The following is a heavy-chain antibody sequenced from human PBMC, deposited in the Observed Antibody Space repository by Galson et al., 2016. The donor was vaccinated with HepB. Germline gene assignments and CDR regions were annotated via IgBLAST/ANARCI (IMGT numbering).Heavy chain of an antibody. V-gene: IGHV1-69*13. CDR3: ASHTREQFGSGSHEFGY. CDR2: IIPMFDTP. Sequence: SVKVSCKASGGSFRSFAINWVRQAPGQGLEWLGRIIPMFDTPKYAWKFQGSVTSTADESTGTAYMDLSSLRSADKAVYYCASHTREQFGSGSHEFGYWGQGTLVTVSS. CDR1: GGSFRSFA. J-gene: IGHJ4*02. D-gene: IGHD3-10*01.